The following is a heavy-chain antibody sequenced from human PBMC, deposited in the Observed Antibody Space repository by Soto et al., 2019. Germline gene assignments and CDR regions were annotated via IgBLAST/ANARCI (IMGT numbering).Heavy chain of an antibody. CDR1: GGSFSGYY. J-gene: IGHJ6*03. Sequence: SETLSLTCAVYGGSFSGYYWSWIRQPPGKGLEWIGEINHSGSTNYNPSLKSRVTISVDTSKNQFSLKLSSVTAADTAVYYCARVRTYYDFWSGYTTPLYYYYYYMDVWGKGTTVTVSS. V-gene: IGHV4-34*01. CDR2: INHSGST. CDR3: ARVRTYYDFWSGYTTPLYYYYYYMDV. D-gene: IGHD3-3*01.